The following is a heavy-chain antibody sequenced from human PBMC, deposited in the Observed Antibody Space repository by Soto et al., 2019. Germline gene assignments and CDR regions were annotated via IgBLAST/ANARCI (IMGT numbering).Heavy chain of an antibody. CDR3: ARLGGYVSVGYYYLWDS. D-gene: IGHD3-22*01. J-gene: IGHJ4*02. CDR1: DGSMNSDSSY. V-gene: IGHV4-39*01. Sequence: SSETLSLTCRVSDGSMNSDSSYWGWIRQPPGKGLEWIGVINHSGSTYHNLSLKGRVTMSVDASRNQFSLKLTSMTAADTAVYYCARLGGYVSVGYYYLWDSWGQGTLVTVSS. CDR2: INHSGST.